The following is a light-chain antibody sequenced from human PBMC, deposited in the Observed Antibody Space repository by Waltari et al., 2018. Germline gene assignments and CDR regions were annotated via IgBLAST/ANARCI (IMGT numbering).Light chain of an antibody. CDR1: RAITNY. CDR3: QQSHSAPLA. Sequence: DIQMTQSPSSLSASVGDRVTITCRASRAITNYVNWYQQRPGLAPKLLIYAASTLQGGVPARFSGSGSGTDFTLTISSLQIEDFATYYCQQSHSAPLAFGGAT. J-gene: IGKJ4*01. CDR2: AAS. V-gene: IGKV1-39*01.